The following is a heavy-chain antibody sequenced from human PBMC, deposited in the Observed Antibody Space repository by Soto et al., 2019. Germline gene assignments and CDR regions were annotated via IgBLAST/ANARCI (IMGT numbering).Heavy chain of an antibody. V-gene: IGHV1-69*01. CDR3: ARGVGYCSGGSCYSYYYGMDV. CDR2: IIPIFGTA. D-gene: IGHD2-15*01. CDR1: GGTFSSYA. Sequence: QVPLVQSGAEVKKPGSSVKVSCKASGGTFSSYAISWVRQAPGQGLEWMGGIIPIFGTANYAQKFQGRVTITADESTSTAYMELSSLRSEDTAVYYCARGVGYCSGGSCYSYYYGMDVWGQGTTVTVSS. J-gene: IGHJ6*02.